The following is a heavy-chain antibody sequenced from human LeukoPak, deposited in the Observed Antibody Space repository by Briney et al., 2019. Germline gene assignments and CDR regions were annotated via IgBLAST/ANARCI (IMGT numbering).Heavy chain of an antibody. CDR1: GGSISSGDYY. Sequence: SQTLSLTCTVSGGSISSGDYYWSWLRQPPGKGMEWIAYMYYSGSTYYNPSLKSRVTMSADTSKNQLSLKLSSVTAADTAVYYCARPYYYDSRIDPWGQGILVTVSS. D-gene: IGHD3-22*01. CDR2: MYYSGST. J-gene: IGHJ5*02. CDR3: ARPYYYDSRIDP. V-gene: IGHV4-30-4*01.